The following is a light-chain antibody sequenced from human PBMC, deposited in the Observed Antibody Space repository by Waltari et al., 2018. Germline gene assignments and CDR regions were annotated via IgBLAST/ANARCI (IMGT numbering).Light chain of an antibody. CDR2: ENP. Sequence: SVLTQPPSVSAAPGQRVTISCSGGSSNIGNNYVSWYRQFPGPAPKLLIYENPERPSGIPGRFSGAKSGTSATLDITGLQAGDEADYYCGTWDSSLSGAVFGGGTHLTVL. V-gene: IGLV1-51*02. J-gene: IGLJ7*01. CDR3: GTWDSSLSGAV. CDR1: SSNIGNNY.